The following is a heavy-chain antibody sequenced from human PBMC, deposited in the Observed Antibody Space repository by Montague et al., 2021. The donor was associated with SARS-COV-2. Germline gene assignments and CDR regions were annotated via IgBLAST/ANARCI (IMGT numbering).Heavy chain of an antibody. CDR1: GDSISRYY. J-gene: IGHJ2*01. V-gene: IGHV4-4*07. Sequence: SETLSLTCSVSGDSISRYYWRWIRQSDGKGLVWIGRIYTGGYVNYNPALQSRVSMSVDTSKSQVSSNVTSVTAADTAVYYCARAIWHLDVWGRGILVTVSS. CDR2: IYTGGYV. CDR3: ARAIWHLDV.